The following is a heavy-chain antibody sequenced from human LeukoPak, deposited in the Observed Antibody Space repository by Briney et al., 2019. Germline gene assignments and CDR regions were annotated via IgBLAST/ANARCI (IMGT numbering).Heavy chain of an antibody. CDR1: GGSFSGYY. CDR3: ARKKAGAGTTGFDP. CDR2: INHSRST. V-gene: IGHV4-34*01. Sequence: PSGSLLITSAVYGGSFSGYYWSWFRQPPPKGLEWIGAINHSRSTTYNPYLKSRLSISSDTSKNNFSLQLRSVTAAETAVNYCARKKAGAGTTGFDPWGQGTLVTVSS. J-gene: IGHJ5*02. D-gene: IGHD6-13*01.